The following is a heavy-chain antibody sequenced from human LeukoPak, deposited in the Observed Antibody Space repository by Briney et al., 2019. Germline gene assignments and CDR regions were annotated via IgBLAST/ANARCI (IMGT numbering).Heavy chain of an antibody. V-gene: IGHV4-34*01. CDR2: INHSGST. CDR3: ARVRIRLWLPPNGMDV. D-gene: IGHD5-18*01. CDR1: GGSFSGYY. J-gene: IGHJ6*02. Sequence: SETLSLTCAVYGGSFSGYYWSWIRQPPGKGLEWIGEINHSGSTNYNPSLKSRVTISVDTSKNQFSLKLSSVTAADTAVYYCARVRIRLWLPPNGMDVWGQGTTVTVSS.